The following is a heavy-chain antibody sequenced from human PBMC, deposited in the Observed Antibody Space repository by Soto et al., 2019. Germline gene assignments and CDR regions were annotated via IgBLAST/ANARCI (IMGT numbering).Heavy chain of an antibody. J-gene: IGHJ6*02. Sequence: EGQLLESGGGLIQPGGSLRLSCAASGFSFSSYAMSWVRQAPGKGLEWVSDISGGGYSTYYADSVKGRFTISRDDSKNTLSRQMDSLRAEDTAVYYCAKDLNWNRIGDVWGHGTIVTVSS. CDR3: AKDLNWNRIGDV. D-gene: IGHD1-1*01. V-gene: IGHV3-23*01. CDR1: GFSFSSYA. CDR2: ISGGGYST.